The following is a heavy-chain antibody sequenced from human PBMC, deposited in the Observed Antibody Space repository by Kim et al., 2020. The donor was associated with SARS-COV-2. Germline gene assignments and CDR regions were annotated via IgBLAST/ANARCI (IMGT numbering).Heavy chain of an antibody. Sequence: YAQKVQGGVTMTRDTSTSTVYMELSSLRSEDTAVYYCAEALGASSGSLDYWGQGTLVTVSS. D-gene: IGHD3-22*01. J-gene: IGHJ4*02. V-gene: IGHV1-46*01. CDR3: AEALGASSGSLDY.